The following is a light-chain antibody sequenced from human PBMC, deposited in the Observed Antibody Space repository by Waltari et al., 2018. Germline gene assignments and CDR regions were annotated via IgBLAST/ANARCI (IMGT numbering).Light chain of an antibody. CDR2: EVN. V-gene: IGLV2-14*01. CDR3: CSFTRASTWV. CDR1: NGDIGNYNY. Sequence: QSALTQPASVSGSPGQSITISCTGTNGDIGNYNYVSWYQQHPCKAPNLIIYEVNYRPSGVSTRFSGSKSGNTASLTISGLQAEDEADYYCCSFTRASTWVFGGGTKLTVL. J-gene: IGLJ3*02.